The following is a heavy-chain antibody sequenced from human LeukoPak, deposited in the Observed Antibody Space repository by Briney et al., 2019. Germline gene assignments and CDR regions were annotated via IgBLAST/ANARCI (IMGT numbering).Heavy chain of an antibody. V-gene: IGHV3-23*01. CDR3: AKGAYYDSSGYYYRAGFDY. CDR1: GFTFSSYA. J-gene: IGHJ4*02. Sequence: PGGSLRLSCAASGFTFSSYAMSWVRQAPGKGLEWVSAISGSGGSTYYADSVKGRFTISRDNSKNTLYLQTNSLRAEDTAVYYCAKGAYYDSSGYYYRAGFDYWGQGTLVTVSS. CDR2: ISGSGGST. D-gene: IGHD3-22*01.